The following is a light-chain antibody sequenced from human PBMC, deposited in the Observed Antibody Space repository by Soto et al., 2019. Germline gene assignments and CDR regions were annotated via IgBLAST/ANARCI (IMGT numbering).Light chain of an antibody. V-gene: IGKV3-11*01. CDR1: QSVSTY. Sequence: DIVMTQSPESLAVSLGERASLSCRASQSVSTYLVWYQQKPGQAPRLLIYDASNRATGIPARFSGSGSGTDFTLTISSLEPEDFAVYYCQQRSNWPLSFGGGTKVNIK. J-gene: IGKJ4*01. CDR2: DAS. CDR3: QQRSNWPLS.